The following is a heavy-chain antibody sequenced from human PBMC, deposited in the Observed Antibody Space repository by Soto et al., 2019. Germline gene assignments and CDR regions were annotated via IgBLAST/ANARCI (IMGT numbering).Heavy chain of an antibody. CDR1: GYTFTGYY. CDR3: AREPGAAGGTPNGYYGMDV. D-gene: IGHD6-13*01. Sequence: ASVKVSCKASGYTFTGYYIHWVRQAPGQGFDWLGIINPSSGYTTYAQKFQGRVTMTRDTSTSIVYMELSSLRSEDTAVYYCAREPGAAGGTPNGYYGMDVWGQGTTVTVSS. J-gene: IGHJ6*02. V-gene: IGHV1-46*01. CDR2: INPSSGYT.